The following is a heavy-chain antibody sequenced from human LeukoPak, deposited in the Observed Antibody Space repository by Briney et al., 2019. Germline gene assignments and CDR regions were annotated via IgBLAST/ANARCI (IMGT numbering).Heavy chain of an antibody. V-gene: IGHV3-21*01. D-gene: IGHD3-22*01. CDR1: GFTFSSYS. Sequence: PGGSLRLSCAASGFTFSSYSMNWVRQAPGKGLEWVSSISSSSSYIYYADSVKGRFTISRDNAKNSLYLQMNNLRAEDTAVYYCARRGPYYDSRFDYWGQGTLVTVSS. CDR3: ARRGPYYDSRFDY. CDR2: ISSSSSYI. J-gene: IGHJ4*02.